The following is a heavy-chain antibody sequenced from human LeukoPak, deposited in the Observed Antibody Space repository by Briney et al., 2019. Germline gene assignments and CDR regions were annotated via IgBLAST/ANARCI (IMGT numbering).Heavy chain of an antibody. J-gene: IGHJ4*02. CDR2: IYPGDSDT. CDR1: GYRFTSYW. CDR3: ARRLLGYCSGGSCEYYFDY. Sequence: GESLKISCKGSGYRFTSYWIGWVRQMPGKGLEWMGIIYPGDSDTRYSPSFQGQVTISADKSISTAYLQWGSLKASDTAMYYCARRLLGYCSGGSCEYYFDYWGQGTLVTVSS. D-gene: IGHD2-15*01. V-gene: IGHV5-51*01.